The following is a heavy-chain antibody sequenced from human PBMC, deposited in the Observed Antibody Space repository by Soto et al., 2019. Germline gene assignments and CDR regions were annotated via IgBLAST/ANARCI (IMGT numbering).Heavy chain of an antibody. Sequence: QVQLVQSGAEVKKPGSSVKVSCKASGGTFSSYAISWVRQAPGQGLEWMGGIIPIFGTANYAQKFQGRVTITADKSTSTAYMELSSLRSEDTAVYYCARFAHYYDSRGYYYCMDVWGQGTTVTVS. CDR3: ARFAHYYDSRGYYYCMDV. CDR2: IIPIFGTA. J-gene: IGHJ6*02. CDR1: GGTFSSYA. V-gene: IGHV1-69*06. D-gene: IGHD3-22*01.